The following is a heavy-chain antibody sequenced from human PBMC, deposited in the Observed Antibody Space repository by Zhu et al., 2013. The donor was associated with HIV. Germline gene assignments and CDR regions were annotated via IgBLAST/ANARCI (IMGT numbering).Heavy chain of an antibody. V-gene: IGHV1-18*04. CDR3: ARDKGFNWKYNQWLDP. D-gene: IGHD1-20*01. CDR1: GYTFSSFG. CDR2: ITAYNGNT. J-gene: IGHJ5*02. Sequence: QLVQSGAEVRKPGASVRVSCKTSGYTFSSFGISWVRQAPGQGLEWVGWITAYNGNTNYAEKFQGRVTMTTDTSTNTGYMELRGLRSDDTAVYFCARDKGFNWKYNQWLDPWGQGTLVTVSS.